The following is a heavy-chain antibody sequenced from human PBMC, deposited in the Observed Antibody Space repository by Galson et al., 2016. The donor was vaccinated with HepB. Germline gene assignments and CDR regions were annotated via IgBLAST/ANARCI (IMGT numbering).Heavy chain of an antibody. CDR2: IYYSRST. CDR3: ARDNWSLLRAFDI. D-gene: IGHD3-3*01. V-gene: IGHV4-59*01. Sequence: ETLSLTCTVSGGSISSYYWSWIRQPPGKGLEWIGYIYYSRSTNYNPSLKSRVTISVDTSKNQFSLKLSSVTAADTAVYYCARDNWSLLRAFDIWGQGTMVTVSS. CDR1: GGSISSYY. J-gene: IGHJ3*02.